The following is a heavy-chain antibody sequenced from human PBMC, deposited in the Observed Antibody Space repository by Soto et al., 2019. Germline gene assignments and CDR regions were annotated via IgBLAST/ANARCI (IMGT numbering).Heavy chain of an antibody. D-gene: IGHD3-22*01. CDR1: GFTFSSYG. CDR3: AKGVDSSGYYHPLDFDY. V-gene: IGHV3-30*18. J-gene: IGHJ4*02. Sequence: QVQLVESGGGVVQPGRSLRLSCAASGFTFSSYGMHWVRQAPGKGLEWVAVISYDGSNKYYADSVKGRFTISRDNSKNTLYLQMNSLRAEDTAVYYCAKGVDSSGYYHPLDFDYWGQGTLVTVSS. CDR2: ISYDGSNK.